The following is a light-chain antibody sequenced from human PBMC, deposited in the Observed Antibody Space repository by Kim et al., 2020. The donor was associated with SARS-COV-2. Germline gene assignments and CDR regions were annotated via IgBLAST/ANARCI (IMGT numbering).Light chain of an antibody. CDR1: QTTNSY. J-gene: IGKJ2*03. Sequence: ASVGDRVTITCRASQTTNSYLNWYQQKPGKAPKLLIYAASSLQSGVPSRFSGSGSGTDFTLTISSLQPEDFATYYCQQTYSAPYSFGQGTKLEF. V-gene: IGKV1-39*01. CDR2: AAS. CDR3: QQTYSAPYS.